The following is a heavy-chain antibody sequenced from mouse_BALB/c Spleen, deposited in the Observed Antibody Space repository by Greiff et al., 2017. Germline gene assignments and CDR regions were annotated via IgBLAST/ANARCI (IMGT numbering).Heavy chain of an antibody. D-gene: IGHD2-1*01. CDR3: ARGYGKGMDY. J-gene: IGHJ4*01. CDR2: IDPANGNT. V-gene: IGHV14-3*02. CDR1: GFNIKDTY. Sequence: EVKLMESGAELVKPGASVKLSCTASGFNIKDTYMHWVKQRPEQGLEWIGRIDPANGNTKYDPKFQGKATITADTSSNTAYLQLSSLTSEDTAVYYCARGYGKGMDYWGQGTSVTVSS.